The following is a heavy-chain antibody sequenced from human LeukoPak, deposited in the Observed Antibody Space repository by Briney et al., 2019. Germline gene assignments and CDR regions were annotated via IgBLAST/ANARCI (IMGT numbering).Heavy chain of an antibody. CDR3: AREDYYDSSGYYYFDY. V-gene: IGHV1-18*01. Sequence: ASVKVSCKASGGTFSSYAISWVRQAPGQGLEWMGWISAYNGNTNYAQKFQGRVTMTRDTSISTAYMELSRLRSDDTAVYYCAREDYYDSSGYYYFDYWGQGTLVTVSS. CDR1: GGTFSSYA. D-gene: IGHD3-22*01. J-gene: IGHJ4*02. CDR2: ISAYNGNT.